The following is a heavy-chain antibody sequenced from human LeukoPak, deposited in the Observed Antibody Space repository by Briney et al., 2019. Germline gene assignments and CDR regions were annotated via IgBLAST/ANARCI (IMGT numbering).Heavy chain of an antibody. CDR1: GGTFSSYA. V-gene: IGHV1-69*13. J-gene: IGHJ6*04. CDR2: IIPIFGTA. D-gene: IGHD3-10*01. Sequence: ASVKVSCKASGGTFSSYAISWVRQAPGQGLEWMGGIIPIFGTANYAQKFQGRVTITADESTSTAYMELSSLRSEDTAVYYYAVYGSGSKYYYYGMDVWGKGTTVTVSS. CDR3: AVYGSGSKYYYYGMDV.